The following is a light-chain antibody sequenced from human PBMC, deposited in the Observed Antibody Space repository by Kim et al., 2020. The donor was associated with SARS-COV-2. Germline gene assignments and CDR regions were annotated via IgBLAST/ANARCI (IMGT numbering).Light chain of an antibody. V-gene: IGLV2-8*01. CDR1: DNDVGRYNY. Sequence: QSALSQPPSASGPPGQSVTISCTGTDNDVGRYNYVSWYQHHPGKAPRLLIYEVTKRPSGVPDRFSGSRSGNTASLTISGLQAEDEADYYCNSYAGSTNVFGTGTKVTVL. J-gene: IGLJ1*01. CDR2: EVT. CDR3: NSYAGSTNV.